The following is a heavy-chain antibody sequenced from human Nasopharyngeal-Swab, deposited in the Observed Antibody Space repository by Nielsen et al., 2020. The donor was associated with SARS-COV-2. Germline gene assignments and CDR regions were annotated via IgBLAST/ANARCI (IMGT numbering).Heavy chain of an antibody. Sequence: ASVKVSCKCSGYSFNRNDINWVRQAPGQGLEWMGWMNPKSSEVGYEQKFQGRVTMTRNTATATAYMELSGLRHEDTAVYYCARGAFGLDHSWFDPWGQGTLVTVSS. CDR1: GYSFNRND. CDR3: ARGAFGLDHSWFDP. D-gene: IGHD3/OR15-3a*01. J-gene: IGHJ5*02. CDR2: MNPKSSEV. V-gene: IGHV1-8*01.